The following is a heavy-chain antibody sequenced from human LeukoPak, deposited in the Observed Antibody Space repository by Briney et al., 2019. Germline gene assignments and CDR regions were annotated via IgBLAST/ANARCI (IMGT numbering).Heavy chain of an antibody. CDR2: INTNTGNP. CDR1: GGTFSSYA. D-gene: IGHD6-19*01. Sequence: EASVKVSCKASGGTFSSYAISWVRQAPGQGLEWMGWINTNTGNPTYAQGFTGRFVFSLDTSVSTAYLQISSLKAEDTAVYYCAREAVRGWYNFDYWGQGTLVTVSS. CDR3: AREAVRGWYNFDY. J-gene: IGHJ4*02. V-gene: IGHV7-4-1*02.